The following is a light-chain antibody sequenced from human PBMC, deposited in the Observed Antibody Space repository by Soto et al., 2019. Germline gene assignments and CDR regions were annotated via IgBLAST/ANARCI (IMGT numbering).Light chain of an antibody. V-gene: IGKV1-5*03. Sequence: DIHMTHSPSTLSASLGYSFTITCRASQSISSWLAWYQHKPGKAPKLLIYKASSLESGVPSRFSGSGSGTEFTLAISSLQADDFATYYCQQYKSYSLTFGGGTKVDTK. CDR2: KAS. J-gene: IGKJ4*01. CDR3: QQYKSYSLT. CDR1: QSISSW.